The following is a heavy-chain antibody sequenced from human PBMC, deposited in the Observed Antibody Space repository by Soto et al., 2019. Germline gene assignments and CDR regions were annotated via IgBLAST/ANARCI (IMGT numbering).Heavy chain of an antibody. CDR1: GKSVSTFY. CDR3: ARDNWNGNYSYGMDV. J-gene: IGHJ6*02. CDR2: AYYSGST. Sequence: PSETLSLTCTVSGKSVSTFYWSWIRQPPGKGLEWIGHAYYSGSTNYDPSLKSRVTISVDTSKNQLSLKLSSVTAADTAVYYCARDNWNGNYSYGMDVWGQGSTATVSS. V-gene: IGHV4-59*02. D-gene: IGHD1-20*01.